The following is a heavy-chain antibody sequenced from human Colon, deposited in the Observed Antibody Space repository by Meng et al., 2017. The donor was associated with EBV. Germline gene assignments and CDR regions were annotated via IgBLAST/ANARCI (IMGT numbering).Heavy chain of an antibody. D-gene: IGHD1-1*01. Sequence: QLHLQESGPGLVKPSETLSLTCSVSGGSISSSNWWGWVRQSPEKGLEWIGEIFHSGLTNYNPSLQSRVTISVDKSKNQFSLEVTSVTAADTAIYYCMRDLLVLEKNEVWGRGTLVTVPS. CDR1: GGSISSSNW. J-gene: IGHJ2*01. V-gene: IGHV4-4*02. CDR3: MRDLLVLEKNEV. CDR2: IFHSGLT.